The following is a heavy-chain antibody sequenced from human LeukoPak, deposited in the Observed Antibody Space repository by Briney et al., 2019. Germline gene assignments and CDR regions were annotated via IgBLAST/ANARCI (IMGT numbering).Heavy chain of an antibody. CDR2: VHYSGIS. D-gene: IGHD7-27*01. CDR1: GASISSYY. Sequence: SETLSLTCSVSGASISSYYWGWIRLPPGEGLEYIGYVHYSGISNYNPSLNSRVTMSVDTSKNQFSLTLSSVTAADTAVYYCARHETGGTYPLNYWGQGTLVTVSS. V-gene: IGHV4-59*08. CDR3: ARHETGGTYPLNY. J-gene: IGHJ4*02.